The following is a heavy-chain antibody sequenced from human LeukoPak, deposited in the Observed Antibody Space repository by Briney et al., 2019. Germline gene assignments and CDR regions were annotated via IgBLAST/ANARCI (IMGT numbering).Heavy chain of an antibody. D-gene: IGHD4-17*01. J-gene: IGHJ4*02. Sequence: PGGSLRLSCAASGFTFSSYSMNWVRQAPGKGLEWVSSISSSSSYIYYADSVKGRFTISRDNSRNTLYLQMNSLRAEDTAVYYCAKDDYGDNFDYWGQGTLVTVAS. CDR2: ISSSSSYI. CDR3: AKDDYGDNFDY. V-gene: IGHV3-21*04. CDR1: GFTFSSYS.